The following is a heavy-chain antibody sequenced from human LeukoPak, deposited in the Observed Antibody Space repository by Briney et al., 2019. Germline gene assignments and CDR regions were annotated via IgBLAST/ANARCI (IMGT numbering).Heavy chain of an antibody. J-gene: IGHJ4*02. Sequence: SVKVSCKASGGTFSSYAISWVRQAPGQGLEWMGGIIPIFGTANYAQKFQGRVTITADESTSTAYMELSSLRSEDTAVYYCAREGRDGYNGVLYYFDYWGQGTLVTVSS. V-gene: IGHV1-69*01. CDR2: IIPIFGTA. CDR3: AREGRDGYNGVLYYFDY. D-gene: IGHD5-24*01. CDR1: GGTFSSYA.